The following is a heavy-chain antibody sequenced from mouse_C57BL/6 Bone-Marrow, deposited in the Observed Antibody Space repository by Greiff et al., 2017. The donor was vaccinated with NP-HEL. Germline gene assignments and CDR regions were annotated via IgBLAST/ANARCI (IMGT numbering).Heavy chain of an antibody. Sequence: DVHLVESGGDLVKPGGSLKLSCAASGFTFSSYGMSWVRQTPDKRLEWVATISSGGSYTYYPDSVKGRFTISRDNAKNTLYLQMSSLKSEDTAMYYCARQGRWLLRYFDVWGTGTTVTVSS. V-gene: IGHV5-6*01. J-gene: IGHJ1*03. D-gene: IGHD2-3*01. CDR2: ISSGGSYT. CDR1: GFTFSSYG. CDR3: ARQGRWLLRYFDV.